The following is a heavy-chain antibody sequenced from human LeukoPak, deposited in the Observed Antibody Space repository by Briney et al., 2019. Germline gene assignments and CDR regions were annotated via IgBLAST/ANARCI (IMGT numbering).Heavy chain of an antibody. D-gene: IGHD4/OR15-4a*01. CDR3: ARDANTGDAFDI. CDR1: GFTFSSYS. CDR2: ISSSSSYI. J-gene: IGHJ3*02. V-gene: IGHV3-21*01. Sequence: GGSLRLSCAASGFTFSSYSMNWVRQAPGKGLEWVSSISSSSSYIYYADSVMGRFTISRDNAKNSLYLQMNSLRPEDTAVYYCARDANTGDAFDIGGQGTMVTVSS.